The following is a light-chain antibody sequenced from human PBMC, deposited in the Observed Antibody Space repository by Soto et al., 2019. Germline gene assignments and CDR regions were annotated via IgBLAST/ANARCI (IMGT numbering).Light chain of an antibody. V-gene: IGLV2-23*01. CDR3: CSYAGASASV. CDR2: EDS. CDR1: SSDVGRYNL. Sequence: QAVLTQPASVSGSPGQSITISCTGTSSDVGRYNLVSWYQQHPGKAPKLMVYEDSQRPSGVSSRFSGSKSGNTASLTISGLQAEDEADYYCCSYAGASASVFGTGTKVTVL. J-gene: IGLJ1*01.